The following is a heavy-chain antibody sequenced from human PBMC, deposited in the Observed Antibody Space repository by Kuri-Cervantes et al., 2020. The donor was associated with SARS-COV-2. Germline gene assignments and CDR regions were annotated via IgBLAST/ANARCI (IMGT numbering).Heavy chain of an antibody. CDR1: GFILDDFG. J-gene: IGHJ4*02. CDR3: AKVFGVGSNIKYFDY. V-gene: IGHV3-43D*03. CDR2: ITWDGGST. Sequence: GESLKISCAASGFILDDFGMHWVRQAPGKGLEWVSSITWDGGSTFYADSVKGRFTMSRDSSKKSLYLQMDSLTVEDTAFYYCAKVFGVGSNIKYFDYWGQGALVTVSS. D-gene: IGHD3-10*02.